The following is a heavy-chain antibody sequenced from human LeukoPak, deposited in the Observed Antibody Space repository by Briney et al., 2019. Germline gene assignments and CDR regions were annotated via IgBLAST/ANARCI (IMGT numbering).Heavy chain of an antibody. J-gene: IGHJ4*02. D-gene: IGHD6-13*01. Sequence: GGSLRLSCAPSGFSFSTYWMSWVREAPGKGLEWVANIKQDGTEKYYVDPAKGRFTISRDNAKNSLYLQMNSLRAEDTAVYYCATDLGSSRPNFWGQGILVTLSS. CDR2: IKQDGTEK. CDR3: ATDLGSSRPNF. CDR1: GFSFSTYW. V-gene: IGHV3-7*01.